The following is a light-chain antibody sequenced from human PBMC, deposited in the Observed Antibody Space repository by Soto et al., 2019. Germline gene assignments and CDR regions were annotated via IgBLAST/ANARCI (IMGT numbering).Light chain of an antibody. CDR1: QSISRW. CDR3: QQYNSYSRT. J-gene: IGKJ1*01. CDR2: KAS. Sequence: DIQMTQSPSTLSASVGDRVTITCRASQSISRWLAWYHQKPGKAPKLLTYKASSLESGVPSRFSGSGSGTEFTLTISSLQPDEFAAYYCQQYNSYSRTFGQGTKVEIK. V-gene: IGKV1-5*03.